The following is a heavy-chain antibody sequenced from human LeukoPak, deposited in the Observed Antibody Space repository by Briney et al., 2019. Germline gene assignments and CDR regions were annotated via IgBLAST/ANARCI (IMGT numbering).Heavy chain of an antibody. Sequence: SETLSLTCTVSGGSIKSYYWGWLRQPPGKGLEWIGYIYYSGSTNYNPSLKSRVTISVDTSKNQFSLKLSSVTATDTAVYYCARLDYYASGFFEYWGRGTLVTVSS. CDR3: ARLDYYASGFFEY. V-gene: IGHV4-59*08. CDR1: GGSIKSYY. CDR2: IYYSGST. J-gene: IGHJ4*02. D-gene: IGHD3-10*01.